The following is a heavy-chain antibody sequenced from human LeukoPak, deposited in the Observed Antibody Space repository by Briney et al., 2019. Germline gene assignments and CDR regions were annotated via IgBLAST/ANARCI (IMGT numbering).Heavy chain of an antibody. CDR3: TTDLGTYYHGSQRLIPVDY. J-gene: IGHJ4*02. CDR1: GFTFTNAW. Sequence: GGSLRLSCVDSGFTFTNAWMSWVRQAPGKGLEWIGRIKSKTDGETTNYAEPVRGRFTISRDDSKSAVYLQMNSLKIEDTAVYYCTTDLGTYYHGSQRLIPVDYWGQGTLVTVSS. V-gene: IGHV3-15*01. D-gene: IGHD3-10*01. CDR2: IKSKTDGETT.